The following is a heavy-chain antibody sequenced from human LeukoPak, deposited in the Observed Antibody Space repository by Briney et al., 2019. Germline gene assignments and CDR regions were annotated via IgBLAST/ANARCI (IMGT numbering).Heavy chain of an antibody. CDR1: GNSFTSHW. CDR2: IYPGDSDT. Sequence: GESLKISCKGSGNSFTSHWIGWVRQMPGKGLEWMGIIYPGDSDTRYSPSFQGQVIISADKSTSTAYLQWSSLKASDTAMYYCARTDYFGSGSFDYWGQGTLVTVSS. D-gene: IGHD3-10*01. V-gene: IGHV5-51*01. CDR3: ARTDYFGSGSFDY. J-gene: IGHJ4*02.